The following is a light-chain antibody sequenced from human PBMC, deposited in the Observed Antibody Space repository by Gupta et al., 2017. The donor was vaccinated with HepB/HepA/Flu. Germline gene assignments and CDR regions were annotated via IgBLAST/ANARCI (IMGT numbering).Light chain of an antibody. Sequence: SYELTQPPSVAVSPGQTARVTCSGDKLGDKYACWYQQQPGQSPVLVIYQDSKPPSGIPERFSRSHSENTPSLTISGTQEMDEADYYSQQWESITYVVSGGGPKLP. V-gene: IGLV3-1*01. CDR1: KLGDKY. J-gene: IGLJ2*01. CDR3: QQWESITYVV. CDR2: QDS.